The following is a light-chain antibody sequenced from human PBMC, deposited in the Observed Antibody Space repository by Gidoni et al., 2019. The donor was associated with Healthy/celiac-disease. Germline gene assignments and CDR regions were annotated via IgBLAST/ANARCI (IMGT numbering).Light chain of an antibody. Sequence: SSELTPDPAVSVALGQTVRITCQGDSLRSYYASWYQKKPGQAPVLVIYGKNNRPSGIPDRFSGSSSGNTASLTITGAQAEDEADYYCNSRDSSGNHFVFGGWTKLTVL. V-gene: IGLV3-19*01. CDR2: GKN. CDR3: NSRDSSGNHFV. J-gene: IGLJ2*01. CDR1: SLRSYY.